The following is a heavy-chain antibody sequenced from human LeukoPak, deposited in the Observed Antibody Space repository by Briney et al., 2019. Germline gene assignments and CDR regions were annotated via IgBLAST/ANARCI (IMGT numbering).Heavy chain of an antibody. J-gene: IGHJ4*02. Sequence: GGSLRLSCAASGFTFSSYSMNWVRQAPGKGLEWVSPISSSSSYIYYADSVKGRFTISRDNAKNSLYLQMNSLRAEDTAVYYCAKGPLTEVAGTTWDYWGQGTLVTVSS. V-gene: IGHV3-21*04. D-gene: IGHD6-19*01. CDR3: AKGPLTEVAGTTWDY. CDR1: GFTFSSYS. CDR2: ISSSSSYI.